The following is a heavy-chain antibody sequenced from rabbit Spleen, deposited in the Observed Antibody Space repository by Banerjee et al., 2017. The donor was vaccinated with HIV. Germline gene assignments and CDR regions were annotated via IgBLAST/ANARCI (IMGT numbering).Heavy chain of an antibody. J-gene: IGHJ4*01. CDR2: IDTNDGDT. D-gene: IGHD3-3*01. Sequence: LEESGGGLVKPGGTLTLTCTVSGFSFSSNWICWVRQAPGKGLEWIACIDTNDGDTDYANWPKGRFTISKTSSTTVTLQMTSLTAADTATYFCARDGVNFYAFTLWGPGTLVTVS. CDR3: ARDGVNFYAFTL. V-gene: IGHV1S45*01. CDR1: GFSFSSNW.